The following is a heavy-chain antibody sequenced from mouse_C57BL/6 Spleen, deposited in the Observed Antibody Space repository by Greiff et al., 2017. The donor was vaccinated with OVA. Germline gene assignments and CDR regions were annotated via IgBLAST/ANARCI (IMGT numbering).Heavy chain of an antibody. CDR3: ARPAGSTSFAY. J-gene: IGHJ3*01. CDR2: FDPSDIAT. CDR1: GYTFTSYW. Sequence: QVQLKQPGAALVRPGSSVKLSCQASGYTFTSYWMHWVKQRPIQGLEWIGNFDPSDIATHYNQKFKDKATLTVDKASSAAYMQLSRLTSEDSAVYYCARPAGSTSFAYWGQGTLVTVSA. D-gene: IGHD1-1*01. V-gene: IGHV1-52*01.